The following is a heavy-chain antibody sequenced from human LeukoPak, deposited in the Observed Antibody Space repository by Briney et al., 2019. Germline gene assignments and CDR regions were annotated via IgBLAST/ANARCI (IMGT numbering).Heavy chain of an antibody. V-gene: IGHV3-21*04. CDR2: ISSSSSYI. D-gene: IGHD3-10*01. CDR3: AKDSGYYYMDV. Sequence: GGPLRLSCAASGFTFSSYSMNWVRQAPGKGLEWVSSISSSSSYIYYADSVKGRFTISRDNSKNSLYLQMNSLRTEDTALYYCAKDSGYYYMDVWGKGTTVTVSS. J-gene: IGHJ6*03. CDR1: GFTFSSYS.